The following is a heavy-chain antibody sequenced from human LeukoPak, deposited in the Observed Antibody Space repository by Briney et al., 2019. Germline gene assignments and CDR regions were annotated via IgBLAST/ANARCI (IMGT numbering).Heavy chain of an antibody. CDR2: IYYSGST. V-gene: IGHV4-39*01. CDR1: GGSISSSSYY. J-gene: IGHJ3*02. CDR3: ARRYYDSSGYYSDAFDI. Sequence: SETLSLTCTVSGGSISSSSYYWGWIRQPPGKGLEWIGSIYYSGSTYYNPSLKSRVTISVDTSKNQFSLKLSSVTAADTAVYYCARRYYDSSGYYSDAFDIWGQGTMVTVPS. D-gene: IGHD3-22*01.